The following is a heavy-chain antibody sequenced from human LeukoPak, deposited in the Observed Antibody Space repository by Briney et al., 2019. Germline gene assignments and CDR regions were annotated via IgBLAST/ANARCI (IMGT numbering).Heavy chain of an antibody. CDR2: IYYSGST. CDR1: GFTFSSYA. V-gene: IGHV4-59*01. Sequence: GSLRLSCAASGFTFSSYAMSWVRQAPGKGLEWIGYIYYSGSTNYNPSLKSRVTISVDTSKNQFSLKLRSVTAADTAVYYCARDPRYYDILTGYYTPYYFDYWGQGTLVTVSS. CDR3: ARDPRYYDILTGYYTPYYFDY. D-gene: IGHD3-9*01. J-gene: IGHJ4*02.